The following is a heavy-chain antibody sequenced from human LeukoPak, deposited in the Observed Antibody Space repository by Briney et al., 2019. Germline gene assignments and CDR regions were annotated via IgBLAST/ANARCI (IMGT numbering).Heavy chain of an antibody. D-gene: IGHD1-26*01. CDR1: GFTFSSYW. Sequence: QPGGSLRLSCAASGFTFSSYWMHWVRQAPGKGLVWVSRINSDGSSTGYADSVKGRYTISRDNAKNTLYLQMNSLRAEDTAVYYCASVGATNWFDPWGQGTLVTVSS. CDR2: INSDGSST. CDR3: ASVGATNWFDP. J-gene: IGHJ5*02. V-gene: IGHV3-74*01.